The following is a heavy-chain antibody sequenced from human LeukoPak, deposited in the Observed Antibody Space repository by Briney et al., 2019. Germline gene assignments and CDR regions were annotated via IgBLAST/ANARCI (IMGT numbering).Heavy chain of an antibody. CDR2: ISAYNGNT. CDR3: ARPLSTAAGTPVLFDP. CDR1: GYTFTSYG. Sequence: ASVKVSCKASGYTFTSYGISWVRQAPGQGLEWMGWISAYNGNTNYAQKLQGRVTMTTDTSTSTAYMELRSLRSDDTAVYYCARPLSTAAGTPVLFDPWGQGTLVTVSS. V-gene: IGHV1-18*01. J-gene: IGHJ5*02. D-gene: IGHD6-13*01.